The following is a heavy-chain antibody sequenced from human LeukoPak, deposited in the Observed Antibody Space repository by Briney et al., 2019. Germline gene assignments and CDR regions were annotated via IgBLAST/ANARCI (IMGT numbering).Heavy chain of an antibody. V-gene: IGHV3-23*01. CDR3: AKDPPYYYDSSGYGGGAFDI. CDR2: ISGSTGNT. CDR1: GFTFSSYA. Sequence: GGSLRLSCAASGFTFSSYAMSRVRQAPGKGLEWVSAISGSTGNTYYADSVKGRFTISRDNSKNTVYLQMNSLRAEDTAVYYCAKDPPYYYDSSGYGGGAFDIWGQGTMVTVSS. D-gene: IGHD3-22*01. J-gene: IGHJ3*02.